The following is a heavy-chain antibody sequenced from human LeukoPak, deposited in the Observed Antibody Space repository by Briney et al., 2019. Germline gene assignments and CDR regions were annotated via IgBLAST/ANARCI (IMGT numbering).Heavy chain of an antibody. CDR3: AKDDLSSATFDY. V-gene: IGHV3-23*01. CDR2: ISDNGGRT. J-gene: IGHJ4*02. CDR1: GFTFSNSA. Sequence: GGSLRLSCAASGFTFSNSAMTWVRLAPGKGLEWVSVISDNGGRTYYADSVKGRFTISRDNSKNTLYLRMNSLRAEDTAVYYCAKDDLSSATFDYWGQGTLVTVSS. D-gene: IGHD2/OR15-2a*01.